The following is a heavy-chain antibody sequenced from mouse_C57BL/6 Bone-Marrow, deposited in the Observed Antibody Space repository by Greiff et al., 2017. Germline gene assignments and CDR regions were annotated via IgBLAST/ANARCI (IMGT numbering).Heavy chain of an antibody. Sequence: QVQLQQPGAELVKPGASVKMSCKASGYTFTSYPITWVKQSPGQSLEWIGDIYPGSGSTNYNEKFKSKATLTVDTSSSTVYMQLSSLTSDDSAVYYCAEGLDVWGQGTSVTVSS. CDR3: AEGLDV. J-gene: IGHJ4*01. V-gene: IGHV1-55*01. CDR2: IYPGSGST. CDR1: GYTFTSYP.